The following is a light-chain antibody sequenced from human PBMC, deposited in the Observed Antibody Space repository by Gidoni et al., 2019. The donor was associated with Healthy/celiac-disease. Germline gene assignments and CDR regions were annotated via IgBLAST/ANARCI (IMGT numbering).Light chain of an antibody. V-gene: IGKV1-33*01. CDR3: QQYDNLPT. J-gene: IGKJ2*01. CDR2: HAS. CDR1: QDITNY. Sequence: DIQMTQSPSSLSASVGDRVNITCQSSQDITNYLNWYQQKPGKAPKLLIYHASNLETGVPSRFSGSGSGTDFTFTISSLQPEDIATYYCQQYDNLPTFGQGTKLEIK.